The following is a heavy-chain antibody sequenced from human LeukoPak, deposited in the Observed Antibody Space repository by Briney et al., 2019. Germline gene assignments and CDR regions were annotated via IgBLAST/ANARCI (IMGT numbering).Heavy chain of an antibody. D-gene: IGHD3-22*01. CDR3: ARHRNYYDSSGYDY. V-gene: IGHV1-2*02. J-gene: IGHJ4*02. Sequence: ASVKVSCKASGYTFTGYYMHWVRQAPGQGLEWMGWINPNSGGTNYAQKFQGRVTMTRDTSISTAYMELSRLRSDDTAVYYCARHRNYYDSSGYDYWGQGTLVTVSS. CDR1: GYTFTGYY. CDR2: INPNSGGT.